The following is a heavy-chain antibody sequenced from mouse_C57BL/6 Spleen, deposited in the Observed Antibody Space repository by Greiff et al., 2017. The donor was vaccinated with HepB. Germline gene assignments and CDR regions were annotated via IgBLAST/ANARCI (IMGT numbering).Heavy chain of an antibody. CDR1: GYTFTSYW. J-gene: IGHJ2*01. D-gene: IGHD2-1*01. Sequence: QVQLQQPGAELVKPGASVKMSCKASGYTFTSYWITWVKQRPGQGLEWIGDIYPGSGSTNYNEKFKSKATLTVDTSSSTAYMQLSSLTSEDSAVYYCARELYGNSFFDYWGQETTLTVSS. V-gene: IGHV1-55*01. CDR3: ARELYGNSFFDY. CDR2: IYPGSGST.